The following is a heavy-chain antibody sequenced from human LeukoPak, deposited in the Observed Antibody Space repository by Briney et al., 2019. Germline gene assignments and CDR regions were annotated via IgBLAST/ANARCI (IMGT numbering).Heavy chain of an antibody. D-gene: IGHD4-11*01. CDR2: IHYSGST. Sequence: SETLSLTCAVSGDSFSSSSYSWSWIRQPPGKGLEWIGYIHYSGSTNHNPSLKSRVTISIDTSKNQISLRLTSVTAADTAVYYCAGYGNYWDWYFDLWGRGTLVTVSS. V-gene: IGHV4-61*01. J-gene: IGHJ2*01. CDR1: GDSFSSSSYS. CDR3: AGYGNYWDWYFDL.